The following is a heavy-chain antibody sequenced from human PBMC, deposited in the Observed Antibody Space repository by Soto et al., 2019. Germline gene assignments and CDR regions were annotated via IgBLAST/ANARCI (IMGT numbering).Heavy chain of an antibody. Sequence: QVQLQESGPGLVKPSETLSLTCTVSGGSVSSGSYYWSWIQQPPGKGLEWIGYIYYSGSTNYNPSLKSRVTISVDTSKNQFSLKLSSVTAADTAVYYCARFTMVRGAIDYWGQGTLVTVSS. J-gene: IGHJ4*02. CDR2: IYYSGST. V-gene: IGHV4-61*01. CDR1: GGSVSSGSYY. CDR3: ARFTMVRGAIDY. D-gene: IGHD3-10*01.